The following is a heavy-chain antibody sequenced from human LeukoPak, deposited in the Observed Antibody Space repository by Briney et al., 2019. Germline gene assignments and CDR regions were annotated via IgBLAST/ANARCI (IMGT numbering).Heavy chain of an antibody. CDR3: TTEGFNYVQH. CDR2: IKSKTDGGTI. CDR1: GFTFSDSW. V-gene: IGHV3-15*05. J-gene: IGHJ4*02. Sequence: GGSLRLTCAASGFTFSDSWLNWVRQAPGKGLEWVGRIKSKTDGGTIVCAAPVKGRFTISREGSKITLYLQMSGLNIDDTAFYYCTTEGFNYVQHWGQGTLVTVSS. D-gene: IGHD1-1*01.